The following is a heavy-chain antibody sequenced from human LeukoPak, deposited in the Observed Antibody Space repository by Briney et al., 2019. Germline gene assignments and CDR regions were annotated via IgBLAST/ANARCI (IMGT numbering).Heavy chain of an antibody. Sequence: SETLSLTCTVSGGSISNYYWSWIRQPPGKGLEWIWYIYYSGSTNYNPSLKSQVTMSVDTSKNQFSLRLTSVTAGYTAVYYCVRGGHYYGSGLDYWGQGTLVTVSS. CDR1: GGSISNYY. CDR3: VRGGHYYGSGLDY. CDR2: IYYSGST. D-gene: IGHD3-10*01. J-gene: IGHJ4*02. V-gene: IGHV4-59*01.